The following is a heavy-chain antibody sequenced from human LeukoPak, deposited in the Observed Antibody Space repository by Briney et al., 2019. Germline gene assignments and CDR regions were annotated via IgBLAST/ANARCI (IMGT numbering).Heavy chain of an antibody. CDR3: AKDSSGIVVARAAYYMDV. CDR1: RLTFSSYS. V-gene: IGHV3-48*01. Sequence: GGSLRLSCAASRLTFSSYSMKWVRQAPGKGLEWVSYISSSSSTTYYADSVKGRFTISRDNSKNTLYLQMNSLRAEDSATYYCAKDSSGIVVARAAYYMDVWGKGTTVTISS. CDR2: ISSSSSTT. J-gene: IGHJ6*03. D-gene: IGHD3-22*01.